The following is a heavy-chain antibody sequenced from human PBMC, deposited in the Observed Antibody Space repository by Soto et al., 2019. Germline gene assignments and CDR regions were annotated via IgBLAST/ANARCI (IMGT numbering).Heavy chain of an antibody. V-gene: IGHV3-33*01. CDR3: ARETWPYYFDY. J-gene: IGHJ4*02. D-gene: IGHD5-12*01. CDR1: GFTFSSYG. CDR2: IWYDGSNK. Sequence: QVQLVESGGGVVQPGRSLRLSCAASGFTFSSYGMHWVRQAPGKGLEWVAVIWYDGSNKYYADSVKGRFTISRDNSKNTLYLQMNSLRAEDTAVYYCARETWPYYFDYWGQGTLVTVSS.